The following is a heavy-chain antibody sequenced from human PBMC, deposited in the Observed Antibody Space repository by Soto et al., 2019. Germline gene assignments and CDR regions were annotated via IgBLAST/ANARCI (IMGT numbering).Heavy chain of an antibody. CDR2: ISYDGSNK. V-gene: IGHV3-30*18. D-gene: IGHD6-19*01. CDR1: GFTFSSYG. J-gene: IGHJ4*02. Sequence: GSLRLSCAASGFTFSSYGMHWVRQAPGKGLEWVAVISYDGSNKYYADSVKGRFTISRDNSKNTLYLQMNSLRAEDTAVYYCAKDLGGSSGVDYWGQGTLVTVSS. CDR3: AKDLGGSSGVDY.